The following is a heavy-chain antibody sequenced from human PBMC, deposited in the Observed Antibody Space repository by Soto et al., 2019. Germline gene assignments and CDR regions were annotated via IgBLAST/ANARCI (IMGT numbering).Heavy chain of an antibody. CDR1: GGSISSGGYS. J-gene: IGHJ4*02. CDR3: AREPRVSPVNYFDY. Sequence: SETLSLTCAVSGGSISSGGYSWSWIRQPPGKGLEWIGYIYHSGSTYYNPSLKSRVTISVDRSKNQFSLKLSSVTAADTAVYYCAREPRVSPVNYFDYWGLGTXVTVSS. V-gene: IGHV4-30-2*01. CDR2: IYHSGST.